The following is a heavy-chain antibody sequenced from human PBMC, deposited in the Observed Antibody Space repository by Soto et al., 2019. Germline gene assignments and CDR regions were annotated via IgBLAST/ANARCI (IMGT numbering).Heavy chain of an antibody. D-gene: IGHD2-21*02. V-gene: IGHV3-53*01. CDR1: GFTVSGNY. Sequence: EVQLVESGGGLIQPGGSLRLSCAASGFTVSGNYITWVRQAPGKGLEWVSVIFSGDNTYYSDSVKGRFTIPRDNSKNTVYLQMNRLRGDDTAVYFCATGLTLPVRPSFDTWGQGTLLTVSS. CDR3: ATGLTLPVRPSFDT. J-gene: IGHJ5*02. CDR2: IFSGDNT.